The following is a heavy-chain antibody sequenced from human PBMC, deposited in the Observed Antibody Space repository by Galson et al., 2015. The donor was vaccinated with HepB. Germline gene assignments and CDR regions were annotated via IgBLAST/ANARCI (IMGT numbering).Heavy chain of an antibody. D-gene: IGHD3-10*01. CDR3: ARGDLWFGELLSGFDY. CDR2: ISAYNGNT. J-gene: IGHJ4*02. V-gene: IGHV1-18*04. Sequence: SVKVSCKASGYTFTSYGISWVRQAPGQGLEWMGWISAYNGNTNYAQKFQGRVTTTTDTSTSTAYMELRSLRSDDTAVYYCARGDLWFGELLSGFDYWGQGTLVTVSS. CDR1: GYTFTSYG.